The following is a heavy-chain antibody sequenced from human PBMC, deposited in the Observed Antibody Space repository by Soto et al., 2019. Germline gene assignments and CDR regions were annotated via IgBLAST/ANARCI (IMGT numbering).Heavy chain of an antibody. V-gene: IGHV4-30-4*01. CDR3: ARDRFIAAADYFDY. J-gene: IGHJ4*02. CDR2: IYYSGST. D-gene: IGHD6-13*01. Sequence: LSLTCTVSGGSISSGDYYWSWIRQPPGKGLEWIGYIYYSGSTYYNPSLKSRVTISVDTSKNQFSLKLSSVTAADTAVYYCARDRFIAAADYFDYWGQGTLVTVSS. CDR1: GGSISSGDYY.